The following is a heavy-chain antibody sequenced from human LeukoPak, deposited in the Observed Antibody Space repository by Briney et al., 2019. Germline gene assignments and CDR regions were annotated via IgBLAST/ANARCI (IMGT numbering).Heavy chain of an antibody. CDR2: IYYSGST. CDR3: ARVTVAGADAFDI. D-gene: IGHD4-23*01. CDR1: GGSISSSSYY. Sequence: PSETLSLTCTVFGGSISSSSYYWGWIRQPPGKGLEWIGSIYYSGSTYYNPSLKSRVTISVDTSKNQFSLKLSSVTAADTAVYYCARVTVAGADAFDIWGQGTMVTVSS. J-gene: IGHJ3*02. V-gene: IGHV4-39*01.